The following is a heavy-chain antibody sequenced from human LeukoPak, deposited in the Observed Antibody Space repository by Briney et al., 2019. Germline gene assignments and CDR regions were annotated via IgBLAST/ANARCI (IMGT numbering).Heavy chain of an antibody. J-gene: IGHJ5*02. Sequence: PGGSLRLSCVASGFTFSDSAIHWVRQSSGKGLEWIGHMDKETNLYATALAASVKGRFTVSRDDSKNTAYLHMNSLKTEDTALYYCTRDSGTSNWFDPWGQGTLVTVSS. D-gene: IGHD1-26*01. CDR1: GFTFSDSA. V-gene: IGHV3-73*01. CDR2: MDKETNLYAT. CDR3: TRDSGTSNWFDP.